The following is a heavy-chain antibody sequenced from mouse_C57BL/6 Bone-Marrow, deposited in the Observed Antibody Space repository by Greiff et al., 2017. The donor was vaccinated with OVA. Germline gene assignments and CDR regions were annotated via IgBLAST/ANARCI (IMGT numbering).Heavy chain of an antibody. CDR2: IDPSDSYT. V-gene: IGHV1-50*01. Sequence: VQLQQSGAELVKPGASVKLSCKASGYTFTSYWMQWVKQRPGQGLEWIGEIDPSDSYTNYNQKFKGKATLTVDTSSSTAYMQLSSLTSEDSAVYYCARSGLRWYYFDYWGQGTTLTVSS. J-gene: IGHJ2*01. CDR1: GYTFTSYW. CDR3: ARSGLRWYYFDY. D-gene: IGHD1-1*02.